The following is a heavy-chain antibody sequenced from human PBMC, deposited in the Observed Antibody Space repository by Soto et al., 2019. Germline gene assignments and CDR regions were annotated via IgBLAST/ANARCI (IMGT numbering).Heavy chain of an antibody. CDR2: IRSKAYGGTT. CDR3: TSEPQGGHSYPWPTDY. Sequence: GGSLRLSXTASGFTFGDYAMSWVRQAPGKGLEWGGFIRSKAYGGTTEYAASVKGRFTISRDDSKSIAYLQMNSLKTEDTAVYYRTSEPQGGHSYPWPTDYWGQGPLGTVSS. V-gene: IGHV3-49*04. CDR1: GFTFGDYA. D-gene: IGHD5-18*01. J-gene: IGHJ4*02.